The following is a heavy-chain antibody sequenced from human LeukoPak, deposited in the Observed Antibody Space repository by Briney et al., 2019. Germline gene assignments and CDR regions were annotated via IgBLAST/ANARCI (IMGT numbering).Heavy chain of an antibody. CDR2: ISGNGGST. V-gene: IGHV3-23*01. Sequence: GGSPRLSCAASGFTFSSYAMSWVRQAPGKGLEWVSAISGNGGSTYYADSVKGRFTISRDNSKNTLYLQMNSLRAEDTAVYYCARRGYSYALGYYFGYWGQGTLVTVFS. CDR1: GFTFSSYA. CDR3: ARRGYSYALGYYFGY. J-gene: IGHJ4*02. D-gene: IGHD5-18*01.